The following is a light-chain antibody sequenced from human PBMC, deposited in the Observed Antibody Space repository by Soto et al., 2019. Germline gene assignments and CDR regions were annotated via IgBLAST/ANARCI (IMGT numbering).Light chain of an antibody. CDR3: MQALQTPVT. Sequence: IVMTKSPLSLPVTPGEPASISCRSSQSLLHSNGYNYLDWYLQKPGQSPQLLIYLGSNRASGVPDRFSGSGSGTDFTLKISRVEAEDVGVYYCMQALQTPVTFGGGTKVDIK. V-gene: IGKV2-28*01. J-gene: IGKJ4*01. CDR2: LGS. CDR1: QSLLHSNGYNY.